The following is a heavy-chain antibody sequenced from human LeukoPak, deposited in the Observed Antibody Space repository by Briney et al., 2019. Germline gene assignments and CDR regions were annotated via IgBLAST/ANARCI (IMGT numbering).Heavy chain of an antibody. CDR1: GYTFTSYY. Sequence: GASVKVSCKASGYTFTSYYMHWVRQAPGQGLEWMGITNPSNGNTGYTPKFQGRVTMTRDMSTSAVYMELSSLRSEDTAVYYCARDQDYYGSGSYHRLDTTGLDYWGQGTLVTVSS. V-gene: IGHV1-46*01. D-gene: IGHD3-10*01. CDR2: TNPSNGNT. J-gene: IGHJ4*02. CDR3: ARDQDYYGSGSYHRLDTTGLDY.